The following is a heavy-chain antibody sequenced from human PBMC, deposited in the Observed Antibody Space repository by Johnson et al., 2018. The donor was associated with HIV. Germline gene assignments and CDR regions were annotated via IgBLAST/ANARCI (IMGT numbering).Heavy chain of an antibody. J-gene: IGHJ3*01. Sequence: VQLVESGGGLVKPGGSLRLSCAASGFTFSNAWMSWVRQAPGKGLEYVSAISSNGGRTYYANSVKGRFTISRDNSKNTPYLQMGSLRAGDSAVYYCARDATPWGRDYVGYAFDLWGQGTMVTVSS. CDR3: ARDATPWGRDYVGYAFDL. CDR1: GFTFSNAW. V-gene: IGHV3-64*01. CDR2: ISSNGGRT. D-gene: IGHD4-17*01.